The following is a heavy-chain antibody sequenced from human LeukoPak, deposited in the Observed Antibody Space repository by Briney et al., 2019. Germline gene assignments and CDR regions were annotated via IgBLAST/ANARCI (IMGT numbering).Heavy chain of an antibody. CDR2: ISAYNGNT. V-gene: IGHV1-18*01. CDR1: GYTFTSYG. CDR3: ARGLVRGRERGKLDY. Sequence: ASVKVSCKASGYTFTSYGISWVRQAPGQGLEWMGWISAYNGNTNYAQKFQGRVTITRNTSISTAYMELSSLRSEDTAVYYCARGLVRGRERGKLDYWGQGTLVTVSS. J-gene: IGHJ4*02. D-gene: IGHD3-10*01.